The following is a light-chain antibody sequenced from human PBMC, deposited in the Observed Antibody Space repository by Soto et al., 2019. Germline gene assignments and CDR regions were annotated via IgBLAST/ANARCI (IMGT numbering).Light chain of an antibody. CDR1: SSDVGGYNY. Sequence: QSALTQPASVSGSPGQSITISCTGTSSDVGGYNYVSWYQQHPGKAPKLMIYDVSNWPSGVSNRFTGSKSGNTASLTTSGLQAEDEADYYCSSYTSSSTLGFGGGTKVTVL. CDR3: SSYTSSSTLG. J-gene: IGLJ2*01. V-gene: IGLV2-14*01. CDR2: DVS.